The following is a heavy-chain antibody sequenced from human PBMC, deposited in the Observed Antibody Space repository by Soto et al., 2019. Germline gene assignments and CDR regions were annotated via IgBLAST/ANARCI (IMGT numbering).Heavy chain of an antibody. Sequence: ASVKVSCKASGYTFTSYGISWVRQAPGQGLEWMGWISAYNGNTNYAQKLQGRVTMTTDTSTSTAYMELRSLRSDDTAVYYCARVYYDSSGYYLSYAFDIWGQGTTVTVSS. CDR1: GYTFTSYG. CDR2: ISAYNGNT. D-gene: IGHD3-22*01. J-gene: IGHJ3*02. V-gene: IGHV1-18*01. CDR3: ARVYYDSSGYYLSYAFDI.